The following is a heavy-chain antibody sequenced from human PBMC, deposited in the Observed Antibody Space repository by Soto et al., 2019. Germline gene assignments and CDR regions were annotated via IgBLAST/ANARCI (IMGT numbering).Heavy chain of an antibody. D-gene: IGHD6-13*01. J-gene: IGHJ5*02. CDR1: GGTFNTYD. V-gene: IGHV1-69*01. CDR3: ASGPTTIDISSHTFDP. Sequence: QVQLVQSGAEVKKPGSSVKVSCKASGGTFNTYDINWVRQAPGQGREGMGGIIPPFGPAKYAQKFQDRVTITADDSTSTVYMDLSSLRSEDPPVYYCASGPTTIDISSHTFDPWGQGTLVTVSS. CDR2: IIPPFGPA.